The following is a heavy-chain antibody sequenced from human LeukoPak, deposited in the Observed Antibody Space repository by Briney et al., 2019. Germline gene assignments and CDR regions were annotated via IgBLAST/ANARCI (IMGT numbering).Heavy chain of an antibody. CDR3: GMSGDRVPLQDDVFDV. V-gene: IGHV5-51*01. Sequence: GESLKISRKVSGYSFTSYCIGWVRQMPGKGLEWMGIIYPGDSGPTYSPYFQGQVTISVDKSINTAYLQWSSLQASDTAMYYCGMSGDRVPLQDDVFDVWGQGTMVTVST. D-gene: IGHD1-26*01. CDR1: GYSFTSYC. J-gene: IGHJ3*01. CDR2: IYPGDSGP.